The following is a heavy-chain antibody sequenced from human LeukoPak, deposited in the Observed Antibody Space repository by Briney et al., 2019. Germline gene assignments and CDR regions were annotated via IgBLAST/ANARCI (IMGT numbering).Heavy chain of an antibody. V-gene: IGHV1-2*02. J-gene: IGHJ4*02. CDR2: INPNSGGT. CDR3: ARGALDPETVTNYFEY. D-gene: IGHD4-17*01. Sequence: ASVKVSCKASGYTFSDHYIQWVRQAPGQGFDWLGWINPNSGGTDCARKFRGRVTMTRDMSLSTAYMELTRLTYDDTAVYYCARGALDPETVTNYFEYWAQGTLVTVSS. CDR1: GYTFSDHY.